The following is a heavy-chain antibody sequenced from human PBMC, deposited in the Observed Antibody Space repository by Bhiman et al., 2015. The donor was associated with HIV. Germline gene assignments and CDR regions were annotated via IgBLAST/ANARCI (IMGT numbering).Heavy chain of an antibody. CDR1: GFTFSSYA. D-gene: IGHD3-10*01. CDR2: ISGSGGSK. V-gene: IGHV3-23*01. Sequence: EVQLLESGGGLVQPGGSLRLSCAASGFTFSSYAMIWVRQAPGKGLEWVSGISGSGGSKFYADSVKGRFTISRDNSKNTLYLQMNSLGAEDTAVYYCAKDLMGRGNYYYYYYMDVWGKGTTVTVSS. CDR3: AKDLMGRGNYYYYYYMDV. J-gene: IGHJ6*03.